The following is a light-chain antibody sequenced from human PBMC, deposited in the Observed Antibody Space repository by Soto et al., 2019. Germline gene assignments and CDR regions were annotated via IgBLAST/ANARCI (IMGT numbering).Light chain of an antibody. CDR1: QTVSSSY. V-gene: IGKV3-20*01. J-gene: IGKJ2*01. Sequence: EIVLTQSPGTLSLSPGDGATLSCRASQTVSSSYLAWYQQKPGQAPRLLIYGASSRATGIPDRFSGSGSGTDFTLTISTLDPEDCAGYYCQHYVSSPKTFGQGTKLEIK. CDR3: QHYVSSPKT. CDR2: GAS.